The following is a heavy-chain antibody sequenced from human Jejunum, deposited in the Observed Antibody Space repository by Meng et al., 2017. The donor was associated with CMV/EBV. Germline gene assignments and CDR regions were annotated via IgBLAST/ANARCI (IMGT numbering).Heavy chain of an antibody. CDR1: FSLYE. CDR3: ARDKGYCSRTTCYGALDI. D-gene: IGHD2-2*01. Sequence: FSLYEMNWVRQAPGKGLEWISHISINGRVSHYADSVKGRFTISRDNAKNSLYLQMNTLRADDTAVYFCARDKGYCSRTTCYGALDIWGQGTVVTVSS. CDR2: ISINGRVS. J-gene: IGHJ3*02. V-gene: IGHV3-48*03.